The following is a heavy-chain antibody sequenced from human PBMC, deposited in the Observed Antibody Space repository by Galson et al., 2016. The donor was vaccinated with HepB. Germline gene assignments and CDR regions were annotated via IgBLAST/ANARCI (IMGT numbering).Heavy chain of an antibody. J-gene: IGHJ3*02. CDR3: AKATMVTRVDPFAI. Sequence: SETLSLTCSVPGGSVSGGSYYWTWIRQPPGKGLEWIGYIYYTGSTNYNPSLKSRVTISVDTSKNQFSLRLSSVTAADTAMYYCAKATMVTRVDPFAIWGQGRLVTVSS. V-gene: IGHV4-61*01. CDR2: IYYTGST. CDR1: GGSVSGGSYY. D-gene: IGHD4-17*01.